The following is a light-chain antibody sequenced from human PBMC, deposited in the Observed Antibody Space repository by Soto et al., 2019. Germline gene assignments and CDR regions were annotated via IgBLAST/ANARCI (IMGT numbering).Light chain of an antibody. CDR3: QQYGSSSWT. J-gene: IGKJ1*01. CDR2: GAS. Sequence: EVGLTPSPGTLSLAPGEGAPLSCRASQSVSSSYLAWYQQKPGQAPRLLIYGASSRATGIPDRFSGSGSGTDFTLTISRLEPEDFAVYYCQQYGSSSWTFGQGTKVAIK. CDR1: QSVSSSY. V-gene: IGKV3-20*01.